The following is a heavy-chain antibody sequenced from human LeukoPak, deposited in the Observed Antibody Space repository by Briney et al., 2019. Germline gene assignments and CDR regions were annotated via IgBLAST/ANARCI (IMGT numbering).Heavy chain of an antibody. D-gene: IGHD6-6*01. CDR2: INPNSGDT. CDR3: ARDRSSSFFDY. CDR1: GYTFAAYY. V-gene: IGHV1-2*02. Sequence: ASVKVSCKASGYTFAAYYMHWVRQAPGQGLEWMGWINPNSGDTNYAQKFQGRVTMTRDMSTSTVYMELSSLRSEDTAVYYCARDRSSSFFDYWGQGTLVTVSS. J-gene: IGHJ4*02.